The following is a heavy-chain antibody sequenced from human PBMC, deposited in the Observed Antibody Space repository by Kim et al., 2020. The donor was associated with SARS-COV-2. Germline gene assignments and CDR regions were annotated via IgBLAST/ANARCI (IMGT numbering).Heavy chain of an antibody. Sequence: NNNPSPKSRLTISVDKSKNQFSLSLSSVTAADTAVYYCARRRATGGMTDSWGQGTLLTVSS. D-gene: IGHD1-1*01. CDR3: ARRRATGGMTDS. V-gene: IGHV4-4*02. J-gene: IGHJ5*01.